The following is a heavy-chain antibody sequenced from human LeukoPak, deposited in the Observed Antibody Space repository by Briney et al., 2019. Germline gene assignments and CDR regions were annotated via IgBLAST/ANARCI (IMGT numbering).Heavy chain of an antibody. CDR1: GGSISSSNYY. Sequence: PSETLSPTCTVSGGSISSSNYYWGWIRQHPGKGLEWIGNIYYSGSTSYNPSLSSRVTISVDTSKTQFSLKLSSVTAADTAVYYCARYAEDYDNSGRFDYWGQGILVTVSS. CDR2: IYYSGST. V-gene: IGHV4-39*01. J-gene: IGHJ4*02. CDR3: ARYAEDYDNSGRFDY. D-gene: IGHD3-22*01.